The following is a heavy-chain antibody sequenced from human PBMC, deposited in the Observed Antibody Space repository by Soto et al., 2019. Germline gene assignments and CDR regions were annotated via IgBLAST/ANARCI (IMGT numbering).Heavy chain of an antibody. CDR2: ISGSGGST. V-gene: IGHV3-23*01. Sequence: EVQLLESGGGLVQPGGSLRLSCAASGFTFSSYAMNWVRQAPGKGLEWVSAISGSGGSTYYADSVKGRFTISRDNSMNTLYLRKKSLRAEDTAGDYCSKYGAVDYWGQGTLVTVSS. J-gene: IGHJ4*02. D-gene: IGHD3-10*01. CDR3: SKYGAVDY. CDR1: GFTFSSYA.